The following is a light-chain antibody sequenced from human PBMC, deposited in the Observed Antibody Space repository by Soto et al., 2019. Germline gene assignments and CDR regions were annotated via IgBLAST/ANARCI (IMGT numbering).Light chain of an antibody. CDR2: GAS. V-gene: IGKV3-20*01. CDR3: QQYVTSPPGT. Sequence: EIALKQSPGTLSLSTGERATLSCSASQSVTSTYLAWYQQKPGQAPRLLIYGASSRATGIPDRFSGSGSGTDFTLTISRLEPGDFAVYYCQQYVTSPPGTFGQGTKVDI. J-gene: IGKJ1*01. CDR1: QSVTSTY.